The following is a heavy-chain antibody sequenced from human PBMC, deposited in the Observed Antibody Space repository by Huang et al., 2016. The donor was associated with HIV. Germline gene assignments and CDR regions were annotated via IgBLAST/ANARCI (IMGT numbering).Heavy chain of an antibody. V-gene: IGHV4-39*01. D-gene: IGHD6-13*01. Sequence: QLQLQESGPGQVKPSETLSLTCTVSGDFISSTNYYWGWIRQSPGKGLEWVGSVCQSRSTNYNPSRKGRVTLSVDTSRNQFSLRLNSVTAADTAVYYCASQHIGAAATWFWGRGTQVAVSS. CDR2: VCQSRST. CDR3: ASQHIGAAATWF. CDR1: GDFISSTNYY. J-gene: IGHJ4*02.